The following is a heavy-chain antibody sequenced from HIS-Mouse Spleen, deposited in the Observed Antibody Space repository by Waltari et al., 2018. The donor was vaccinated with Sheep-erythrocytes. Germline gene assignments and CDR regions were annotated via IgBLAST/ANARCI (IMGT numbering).Heavy chain of an antibody. V-gene: IGHV3-21*01. J-gene: IGHJ4*02. CDR1: GFTFSSYS. Sequence: EVQLVESGGGLVKPGGSLRLSCAASGFTFSSYSMNWVRQAPGKGLELVSYISSSSSYIYHADSVKGRFTISRDNAKNSLYLQMNSLRAEDTAVYYCARVASGATFDYWGQGTLVTVS. CDR2: ISSSSSYI. CDR3: ARVASGATFDY. D-gene: IGHD1-26*01.